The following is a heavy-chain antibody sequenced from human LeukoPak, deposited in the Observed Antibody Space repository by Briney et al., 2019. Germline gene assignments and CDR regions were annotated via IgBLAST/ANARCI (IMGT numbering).Heavy chain of an antibody. CDR1: GYTFTSYG. CDR2: ISAYNGNT. Sequence: ASVTVSCKASGYTFTSYGISWVRQAPGQGLEWMGWISAYNGNTNYAQKLQGRVTITTDSSTSTAYMELRRLRSDDTAVYYCARISGYDPYWGQGTLVTVSS. J-gene: IGHJ4*02. CDR3: ARISGYDPY. D-gene: IGHD5-12*01. V-gene: IGHV1-18*01.